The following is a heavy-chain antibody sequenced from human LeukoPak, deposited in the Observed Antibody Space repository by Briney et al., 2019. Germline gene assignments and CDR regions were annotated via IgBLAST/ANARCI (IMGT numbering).Heavy chain of an antibody. CDR2: IYPGDSDT. Sequence: GESLKISCKGSGYSFTNYWIGWVRQMPGKGLEWMGIIYPGDSDTTYSPSFQGQVTFSADKSIGTAYLQWSSLKASDTAMYYCARRNPLTQDAFDIWGQGTMVTVSS. D-gene: IGHD2-21*02. J-gene: IGHJ3*02. CDR3: ARRNPLTQDAFDI. V-gene: IGHV5-51*01. CDR1: GYSFTNYW.